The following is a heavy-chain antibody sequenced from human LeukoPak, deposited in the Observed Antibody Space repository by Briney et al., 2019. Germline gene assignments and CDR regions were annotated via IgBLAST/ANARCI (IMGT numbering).Heavy chain of an antibody. Sequence: PSETLSLTCAVYGGSFSGYYWSWIRQPPGKGLEWIGEINHSGSTNYNPSHKSRVTISVDTSKNQFSLKLSSVTAADTAVYYCARGTDSLDYWGQGTLVTVSS. V-gene: IGHV4-34*01. CDR3: ARGTDSLDY. D-gene: IGHD2-15*01. CDR1: GGSFSGYY. J-gene: IGHJ4*02. CDR2: INHSGST.